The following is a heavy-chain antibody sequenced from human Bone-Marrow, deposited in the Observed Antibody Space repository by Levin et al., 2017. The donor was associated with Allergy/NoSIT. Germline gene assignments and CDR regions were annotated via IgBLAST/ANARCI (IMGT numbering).Heavy chain of an antibody. D-gene: IGHD1-26*01. CDR2: ISSNGGST. CDR1: GFTFSSYA. J-gene: IGHJ4*02. Sequence: GESLKISCAASGFTFSSYAMHWVRQAPGKGLEYVSAISSNGGSTYYANSVKGRFTISRDNSKNTLYLQMGSLRAEDMAVYYCARGGVGRHYFDYWGQGTLVTVSS. V-gene: IGHV3-64*01. CDR3: ARGGVGRHYFDY.